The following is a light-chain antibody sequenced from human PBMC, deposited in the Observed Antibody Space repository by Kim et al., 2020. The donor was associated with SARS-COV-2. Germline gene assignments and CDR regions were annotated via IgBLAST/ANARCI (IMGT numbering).Light chain of an antibody. Sequence: EVVLTQSPGTLSLSPGERATLSCRASQSVASNYLAWYQQKPGQAPRLLIYGASSRATDIPDRFSGSGSGTDFTLTISRLEPEDFAVYYCQQFAEGKDTFGPGTKVDIK. CDR3: QQFAEGKDT. J-gene: IGKJ3*01. CDR2: GAS. CDR1: QSVASNY. V-gene: IGKV3-20*01.